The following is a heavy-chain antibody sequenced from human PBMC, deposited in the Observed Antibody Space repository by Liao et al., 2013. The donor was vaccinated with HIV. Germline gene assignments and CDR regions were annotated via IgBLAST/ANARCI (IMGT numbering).Heavy chain of an antibody. Sequence: QVQLQQWGAGLLKPSETLSLTCAVYGGSFSNYYWSWIRQPPGKGLEWIGYIYYSGSTYYNPSLKSRVTISVDTSKNQFSLKLSSVTAADTAVYYCARGYDSSSWYSWGQGTLVTVSS. J-gene: IGHJ5*02. CDR3: ARGYDSSSWYS. D-gene: IGHD6-13*01. CDR1: GGSFSNYY. V-gene: IGHV4-34*01. CDR2: IYYSGST.